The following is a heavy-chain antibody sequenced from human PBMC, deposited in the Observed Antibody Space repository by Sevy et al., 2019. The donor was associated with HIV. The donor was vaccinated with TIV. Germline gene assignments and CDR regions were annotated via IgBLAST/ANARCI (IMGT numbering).Heavy chain of an antibody. CDR3: AKGTIVVVGEALDV. V-gene: IGHV3-23*01. D-gene: IGHD3-22*01. CDR1: GFTFSNYA. CDR2: ISGRDTGT. Sequence: GGSLRLSCAVSGFTFSNYAMSWVRQAPGKGLEWVSAISGRDTGTFYAASVKGRFTISRDNSKNTLYLQMNSLRAEDTAVYYCAKGTIVVVGEALDVWGRGTMVTVSS. J-gene: IGHJ3*01.